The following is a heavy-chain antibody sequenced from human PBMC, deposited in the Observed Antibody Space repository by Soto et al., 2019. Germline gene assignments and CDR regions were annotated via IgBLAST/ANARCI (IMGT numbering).Heavy chain of an antibody. CDR2: IYYSGST. CDR3: ARRWGTYFDF. D-gene: IGHD7-27*01. J-gene: IGHJ4*02. V-gene: IGHV4-61*01. Sequence: SETLSLTCAVSGYSISSSYYWSWIRQPPGKGLEWIGYIYYSGSTDYDPSLKSRVTISVDTSKNQFSLKLSSVTAADTAVYYCARRWGTYFDFWGQGTLVTVSS. CDR1: GYSISSSYY.